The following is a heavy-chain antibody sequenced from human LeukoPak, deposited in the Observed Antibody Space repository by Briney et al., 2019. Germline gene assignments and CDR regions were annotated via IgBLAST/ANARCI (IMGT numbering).Heavy chain of an antibody. CDR3: ASLSSVTTGYSYDY. J-gene: IGHJ4*02. D-gene: IGHD4-17*01. Sequence: TSVRVSCKASGGTFSSYAISWVRQAPGQGLEWMGGIIPIFDTANYAQKFQGRVTITTDESTSTAYMELSSLRSEDTAVYYCASLSSVTTGYSYDYWGQGTLVTVSS. V-gene: IGHV1-69*05. CDR1: GGTFSSYA. CDR2: IIPIFDTA.